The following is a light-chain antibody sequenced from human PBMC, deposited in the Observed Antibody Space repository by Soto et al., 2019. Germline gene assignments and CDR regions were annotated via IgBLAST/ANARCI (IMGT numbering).Light chain of an antibody. V-gene: IGLV2-14*01. J-gene: IGLJ1*01. CDR1: SSDVGSYHY. CDR2: EVS. CDR3: SSYTSGRDVYV. Sequence: QSVLTQPASVSGSPGQSITISCTGTSSDVGSYHYVSWFQQHPGKAPKLIIFEVSDRPSGVSTRFSGSKSGDTASLTISGLQADDEADSYCSSYTSGRDVYVLGGGTKVT.